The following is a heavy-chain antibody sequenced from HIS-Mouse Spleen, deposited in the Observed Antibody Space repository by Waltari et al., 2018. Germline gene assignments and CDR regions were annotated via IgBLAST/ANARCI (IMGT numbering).Heavy chain of an antibody. CDR2: IYYSGNT. Sequence: QLQLQESGPGLVKPSETLSLTCTVSGGSISSSSYYWGWIRQPPGKGLEWIGSIYYSGNTYYTPSLKRRVTISVDTSKNQFSLKLSSVTAADTAVYYCARDQVEIAVAGPGGLGSDAFDIWGQGTMVTVSS. D-gene: IGHD6-19*01. CDR3: ARDQVEIAVAGPGGLGSDAFDI. J-gene: IGHJ3*02. V-gene: IGHV4-39*07. CDR1: GGSISSSSYY.